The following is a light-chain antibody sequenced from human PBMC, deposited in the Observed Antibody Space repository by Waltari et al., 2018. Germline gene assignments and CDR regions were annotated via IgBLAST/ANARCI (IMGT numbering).Light chain of an antibody. CDR3: QQRTNWRSVT. Sequence: ELVLTQSPATLSLSPGERATLSCRASQSVGSYLAWYQQKLGQAPRLLIYEASNRATGIPARFSGSGSGTDFTLTISSLEPEDFALYYCQQRTNWRSVTFGGGTKVEIK. J-gene: IGKJ4*01. V-gene: IGKV3-11*01. CDR1: QSVGSY. CDR2: EAS.